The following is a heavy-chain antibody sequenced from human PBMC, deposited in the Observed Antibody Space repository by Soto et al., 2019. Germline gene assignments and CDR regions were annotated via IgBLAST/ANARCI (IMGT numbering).Heavy chain of an antibody. CDR3: ARAPVVVVAATPSGYYYYGMDV. D-gene: IGHD2-15*01. CDR1: GGTFSSYA. CDR2: IIPIFGTA. Sequence: QVQLVQSGAEVKKPGSSVKVSCKASGGTFSSYAIIWVRQAPGQGLEWMGGIIPIFGTANYAQKFPGRVTITADESTSTAYMELSSLRSEGTAVYYCARAPVVVVAATPSGYYYYGMDVWGQGTTVTVSS. J-gene: IGHJ6*02. V-gene: IGHV1-69*12.